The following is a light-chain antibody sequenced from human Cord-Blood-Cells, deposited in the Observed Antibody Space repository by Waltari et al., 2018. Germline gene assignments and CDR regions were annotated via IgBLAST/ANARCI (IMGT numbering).Light chain of an antibody. CDR2: LGS. J-gene: IGKJ1*01. CDR1: QSLLHSNGYNY. Sequence: DIVMTQSPLSLPVTPGEPASISCRSSQSLLHSNGYNYLYWYRQKPGQSPQLLIYLGSNRASGVPDRFSGSGAGTDFTLKISRVEAEDVGVYYCMQALQTPWTFGQGTKVEIK. V-gene: IGKV2-28*01. CDR3: MQALQTPWT.